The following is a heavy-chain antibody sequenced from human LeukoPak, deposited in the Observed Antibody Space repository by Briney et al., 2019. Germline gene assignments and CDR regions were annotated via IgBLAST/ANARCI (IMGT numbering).Heavy chain of an antibody. CDR2: IKQDGSEK. D-gene: IGHD7-27*01. Sequence: GGSLRLSCAASGFSLSNYWMNWVRQAPGKGREWVANIKQDGSEKNYVDSVKGRFSISRDNAKNSLILQMNSLRDEDTAVYYCARGVWAPFDSWGQGTLVSVSS. CDR3: ARGVWAPFDS. CDR1: GFSLSNYW. V-gene: IGHV3-7*01. J-gene: IGHJ4*02.